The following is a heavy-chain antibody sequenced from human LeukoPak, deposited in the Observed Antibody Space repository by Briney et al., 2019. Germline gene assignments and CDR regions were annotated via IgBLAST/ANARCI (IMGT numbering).Heavy chain of an antibody. D-gene: IGHD3-10*01. CDR3: ARIQVNWYGEVTPLSPPNYGMDV. J-gene: IGHJ6*02. CDR1: GYTFTDDG. V-gene: IGHV1-18*01. CDR2: ISPYNGNT. Sequence: ASVKVSCKASGYTFTDDGISWVRQAPGQGLEWMGWISPYNGNTKYADKVLGRVTMSTDISTTTAYMELRGLRSDDTAVYYCARIQVNWYGEVTPLSPPNYGMDVWGQGTTVIVSS.